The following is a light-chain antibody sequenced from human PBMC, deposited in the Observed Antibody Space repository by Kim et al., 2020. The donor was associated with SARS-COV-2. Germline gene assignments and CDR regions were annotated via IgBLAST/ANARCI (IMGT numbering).Light chain of an antibody. CDR2: DAS. CDR3: QQFDSIPLT. Sequence: DIQMTQSPSSLSASVGDRVTISCQASQDISNYLNWYQQKPGKAPKLLIYDASNLETGVPSRFSGSGSGTDFNFTISSLQPEDIATYYCQQFDSIPLTFGGGTKLEI. J-gene: IGKJ4*01. V-gene: IGKV1-33*01. CDR1: QDISNY.